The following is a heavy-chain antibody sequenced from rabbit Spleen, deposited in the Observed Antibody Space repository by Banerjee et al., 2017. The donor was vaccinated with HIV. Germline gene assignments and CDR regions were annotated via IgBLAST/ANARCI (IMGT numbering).Heavy chain of an antibody. CDR3: ARDTASSFSSYGMDL. CDR2: SYAGSSGST. J-gene: IGHJ6*01. CDR1: GFSFNSGYD. D-gene: IGHD8-1*01. V-gene: IGHV1S40*01. Sequence: QSLEESGGGLVKPGASLTPTCKASGFSFNSGYDMCWVRQAPGKGLEWIACSYAGSSGSTYSAIWAKGRFTISKTSSTTVTLQMTSLTAADTATYFCARDTASSFSSYGMDLWGPGTLVTVS.